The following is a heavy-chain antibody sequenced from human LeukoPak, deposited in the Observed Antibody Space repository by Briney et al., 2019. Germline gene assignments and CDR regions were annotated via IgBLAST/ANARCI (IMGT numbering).Heavy chain of an antibody. J-gene: IGHJ4*02. CDR3: ASTVPVWGSYRYYFDY. CDR2: IIPIFGTA. V-gene: IGHV1-69*05. CDR1: GGTFSSYA. D-gene: IGHD3-16*02. Sequence: ASVKVSCKASGGTFSSYAISWVRQAPGQGLEWMGRIIPIFGTANYAQKFQGRVTITTDESTSTAYMELSSLRSEDTAVYYCASTVPVWGSYRYYFDYWGQGTLVTVSS.